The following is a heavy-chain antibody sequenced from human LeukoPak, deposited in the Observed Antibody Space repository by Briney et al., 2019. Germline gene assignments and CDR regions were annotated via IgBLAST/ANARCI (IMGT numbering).Heavy chain of an antibody. CDR3: AKVIQLWLVDAFDI. CDR1: GFTFSSYW. D-gene: IGHD5-18*01. V-gene: IGHV3-7*05. J-gene: IGHJ3*02. Sequence: GGSLRLSCAASGFTFSSYWMSWVRQAPGKGLEWVANIKQDGSEKYYVDSVKGRFIISRDNAKNSLYLQMNSLRAEDTAVYYCAKVIQLWLVDAFDIWGRGTTVTVSS. CDR2: IKQDGSEK.